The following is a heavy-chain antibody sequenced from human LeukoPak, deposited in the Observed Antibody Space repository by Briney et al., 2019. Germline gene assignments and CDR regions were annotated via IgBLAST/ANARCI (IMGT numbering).Heavy chain of an antibody. V-gene: IGHV4-59*01. J-gene: IGHJ4*02. CDR3: ARAVRLGELSLYTYYFDY. Sequence: SETLSLTCTVSGGSISSYYWSWIRQPPGKGLEWIGYIYYSGSTNYNPSLKSRVTISVDTSKNQFSLKLSSVTAADTAVYYCARAVRLGELSLYTYYFDYWGQGTLVTVSS. CDR1: GGSISSYY. D-gene: IGHD3-16*02. CDR2: IYYSGST.